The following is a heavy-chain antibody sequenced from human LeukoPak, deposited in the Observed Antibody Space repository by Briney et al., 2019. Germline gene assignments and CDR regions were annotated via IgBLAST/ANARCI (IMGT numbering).Heavy chain of an antibody. J-gene: IGHJ4*02. V-gene: IGHV3-7*05. D-gene: IGHD3-10*01. CDR3: ARLWFGETGGGGY. Sequence: GGSLRLSCAASGFTFSSYWMSWVRQAPGKGLEWVANIKQDGSEKYYVDSVKGRFTISRDNAKNSLYLQMNSLRAEDTAVYYCARLWFGETGGGGYWGQGTLVTVSS. CDR2: IKQDGSEK. CDR1: GFTFSSYW.